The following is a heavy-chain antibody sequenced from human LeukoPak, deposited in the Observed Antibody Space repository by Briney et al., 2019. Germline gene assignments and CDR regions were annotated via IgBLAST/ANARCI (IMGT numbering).Heavy chain of an antibody. CDR3: ARRYSSGWYRYFDY. CDR1: GYTFTSYG. Sequence: GASVKVSCKASGYTFTSYGISWVRQAPEQGLEWMGWISAYNGNTNYAQKLQGRVTMTTDTSTSTAYMELRNLRSDDTAVYYCARRYSSGWYRYFDYWGQGTLVTVSS. D-gene: IGHD6-19*01. J-gene: IGHJ4*02. V-gene: IGHV1-18*04. CDR2: ISAYNGNT.